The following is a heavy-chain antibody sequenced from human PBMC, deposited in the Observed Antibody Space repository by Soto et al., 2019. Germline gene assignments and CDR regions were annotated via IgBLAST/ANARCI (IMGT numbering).Heavy chain of an antibody. D-gene: IGHD3-10*01. J-gene: IGHJ4*02. CDR1: GFTFSRNA. CDR2: ISSSSYYI. Sequence: EVQLVESGGGLVKPGGSLRLSCAASGFTFSRNAMHWVRQAPGKGLEWVSSISSSSYYIYYADSLRGRFTISRDDAENSLYLQMNSLRAEYTAVYYCARGSSGSYSYFDSWGQGTLLTVSS. CDR3: ARGSSGSYSYFDS. V-gene: IGHV3-21*01.